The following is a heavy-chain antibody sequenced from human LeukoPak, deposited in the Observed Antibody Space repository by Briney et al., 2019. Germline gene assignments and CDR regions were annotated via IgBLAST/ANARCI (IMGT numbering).Heavy chain of an antibody. CDR2: IIPIFGTA. CDR3: ARRIGEWFGKLEFDP. D-gene: IGHD3-10*01. CDR1: GGTFSSYA. V-gene: IGHV1-69*01. J-gene: IGHJ5*02. Sequence: GSSVKVSCKASGGTFSSYAISWVRQAPGQGLEWMGGIIPIFGTANYAQKFQGRVTITADESTSTAYMELSSLRSEDTAVYYCARRIGEWFGKLEFDPWGQGTLVTVSS.